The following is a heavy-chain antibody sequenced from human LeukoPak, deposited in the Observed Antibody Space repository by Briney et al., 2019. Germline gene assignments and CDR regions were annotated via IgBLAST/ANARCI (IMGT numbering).Heavy chain of an antibody. CDR3: ARLRGVATTQPRGYYFDY. J-gene: IGHJ4*02. Sequence: SETLSLTCAVYGGSFSGYYWSWIRQPPGKGLEWIGEINHSGSTNYNPSLKSRVTISVDTSKNQFSLKLSSVTAAGTAVYYCARLRGVATTQPRGYYFDYWGQGTLVTVSS. D-gene: IGHD5-12*01. CDR2: INHSGST. CDR1: GGSFSGYY. V-gene: IGHV4-34*01.